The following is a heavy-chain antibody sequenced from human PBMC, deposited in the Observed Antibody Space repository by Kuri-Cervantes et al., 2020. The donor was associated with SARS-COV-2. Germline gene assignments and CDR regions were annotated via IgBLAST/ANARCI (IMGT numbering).Heavy chain of an antibody. D-gene: IGHD1-26*01. CDR1: GYSISSSYY. CDR3: ARGGATFDY. V-gene: IGHV4-59*12. Sequence: GSLRLSCTVSGYSISSSYYWSWIRQPPGKGLEWIGYIYYSGSTNYNPSLKSRVTISVDTSKNQFSLKLSSVTAADSAVYYCARGGATFDYWGQGTLVTVSS. CDR2: IYYSGST. J-gene: IGHJ4*02.